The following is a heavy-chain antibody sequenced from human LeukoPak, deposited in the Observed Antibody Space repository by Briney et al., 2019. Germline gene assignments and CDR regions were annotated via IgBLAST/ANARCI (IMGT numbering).Heavy chain of an antibody. CDR1: GFTFSSYA. CDR2: ISGSGGST. V-gene: IGHV3-23*01. J-gene: IGHJ3*02. D-gene: IGHD3-3*02. CDR3: ANPSSIFGVVIYMMERGAFDI. Sequence: PGGSLRLSCAASGFTFSSYAMSWVRQAPGKGLEWVSAISGSGGSTYYADSVKGRFTISRDNSKNTLYLQMNSLRAEDTAVYYCANPSSIFGVVIYMMERGAFDIWAKGQWSPSLQ.